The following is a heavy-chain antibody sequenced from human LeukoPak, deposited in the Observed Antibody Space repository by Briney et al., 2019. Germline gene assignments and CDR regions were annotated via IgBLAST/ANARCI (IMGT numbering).Heavy chain of an antibody. D-gene: IGHD4-23*01. J-gene: IGHJ4*02. CDR1: GGTFSSYA. CDR2: IIPIFGTA. CDR3: ARGGHDYGGNRPYYFDY. Sequence: SVKVSCKASGGTFSSYAISWVRRAPGQGLEWMGGIIPIFGTANYAQKFQGRVTITADESTSTAYMELSSLRSEDTAVYYCARGGHDYGGNRPYYFDYWGQGTLVTVSS. V-gene: IGHV1-69*13.